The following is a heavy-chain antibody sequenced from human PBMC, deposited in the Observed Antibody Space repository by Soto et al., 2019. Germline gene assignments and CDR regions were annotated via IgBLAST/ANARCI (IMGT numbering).Heavy chain of an antibody. V-gene: IGHV4-39*01. Sequence: SETLSLTCSVSGDSISSTSYYWAWIRQSPGKGLEWIVSMYHDVSTYYNPSLKSRVTLSEDTSKNQFSLKLSSVIAADTGVYYCARHFTTYDVWSGLGSWGQGALVTVSS. CDR3: ARHFTTYDVWSGLGS. CDR2: MYHDVST. J-gene: IGHJ4*02. CDR1: GDSISSTSYY. D-gene: IGHD3-3*01.